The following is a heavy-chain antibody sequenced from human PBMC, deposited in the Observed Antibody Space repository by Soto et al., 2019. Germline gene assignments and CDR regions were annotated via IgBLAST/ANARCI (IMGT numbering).Heavy chain of an antibody. CDR1: GFTFSSYG. V-gene: IGHV3-30*18. Sequence: QVQLVESGGGVVQPGRSLRLSCAASGFTFSSYGIHWVRQAPGKGLEWVAVISYDGTNKYYADSVKGRFTISRDNSKNTLYLQMNSLRAEDTAVYYCAQGYGGSSWYIGDYWGQGTLVTVSS. J-gene: IGHJ4*02. D-gene: IGHD6-13*01. CDR2: ISYDGTNK. CDR3: AQGYGGSSWYIGDY.